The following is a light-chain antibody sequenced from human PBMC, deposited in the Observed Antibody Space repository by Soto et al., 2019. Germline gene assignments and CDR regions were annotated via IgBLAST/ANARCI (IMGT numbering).Light chain of an antibody. CDR3: QQYGSSPGT. V-gene: IGKV3-20*01. Sequence: ENVLTQAPGTLSLSPGERATLSCRASQSVSIYLAWYQQKPGQAPRLLISGASSRATGIPDRFSGSGSGTDFTLTISRLEPEDFAVYYCQQYGSSPGTFGGGTKVEIK. CDR1: QSVSIY. J-gene: IGKJ4*01. CDR2: GAS.